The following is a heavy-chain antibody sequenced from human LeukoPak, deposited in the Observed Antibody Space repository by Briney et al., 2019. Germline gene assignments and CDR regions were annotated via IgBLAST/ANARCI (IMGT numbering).Heavy chain of an antibody. CDR2: IYHSGST. CDR3: ARSRGWLQSHPLGY. V-gene: IGHV4-38-2*02. Sequence: SETLSLTCTVSGYSISSGYYWGWIRQPPGKGLEWIGSIYHSGSTYYNPSLKSRVTISVDTSKNQFSLKLSSVTAADTAVYYCARSRGWLQSHPLGYWGQGALVAVSS. CDR1: GYSISSGYY. J-gene: IGHJ4*02. D-gene: IGHD5-24*01.